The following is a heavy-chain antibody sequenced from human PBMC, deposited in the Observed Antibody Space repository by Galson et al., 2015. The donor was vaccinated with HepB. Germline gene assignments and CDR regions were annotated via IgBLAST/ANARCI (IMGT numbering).Heavy chain of an antibody. Sequence: QSGAEVKKPGESLKISCKGSGYSFTSYWIGWVRQMPGKGLEWMGRIDPSDSYTNYSPSFQGHVTISADKSISTAYLQWSSLKASDTAMYYCARSKQGSGSYYVGDYWGQGTLVTVSS. V-gene: IGHV5-10-1*01. D-gene: IGHD3-10*01. CDR2: IDPSDSYT. CDR1: GYSFTSYW. CDR3: ARSKQGSGSYYVGDY. J-gene: IGHJ4*02.